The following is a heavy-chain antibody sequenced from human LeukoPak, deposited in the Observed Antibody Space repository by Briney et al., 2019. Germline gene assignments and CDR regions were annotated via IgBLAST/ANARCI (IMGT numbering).Heavy chain of an antibody. Sequence: GRSLRLSCAASGFTFSSYAMHWVRQAPGKGLEWVAVISYDGSNKYYADSVKGRFTISRDNSKNTLYLQMNSLRAEDTAVYYCARGAFYDSSGPTFDNWGQGTLVTVSS. V-gene: IGHV3-30-3*01. J-gene: IGHJ4*02. CDR3: ARGAFYDSSGPTFDN. D-gene: IGHD3-22*01. CDR2: ISYDGSNK. CDR1: GFTFSSYA.